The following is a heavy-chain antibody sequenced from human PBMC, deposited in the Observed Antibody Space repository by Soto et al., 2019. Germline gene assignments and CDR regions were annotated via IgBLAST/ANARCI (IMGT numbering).Heavy chain of an antibody. CDR1: GYNFSSYW. J-gene: IGHJ4*02. D-gene: IGHD3-22*01. CDR2: IDPTDSYT. V-gene: IGHV5-10-1*01. CDR3: ARLTYDSSGYYSPFDS. Sequence: GESLKISCEGSGYNFSSYWITWVRQMPGKGLEWMGRIDPTDSYTNYNPSFQGHVTFSSDKSISTAYLQWSSLRASDTAVYYCARLTYDSSGYYSPFDSWGQGTLVTVSS.